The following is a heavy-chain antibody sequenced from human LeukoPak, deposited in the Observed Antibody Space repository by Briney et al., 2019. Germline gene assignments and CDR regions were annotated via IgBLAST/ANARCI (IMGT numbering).Heavy chain of an antibody. D-gene: IGHD6-13*01. CDR3: ARGTIAAAGYYYFDY. Sequence: GGSLRLSCAASGFTFSPYWMHWLRQPPGKGLEWVSRITGYGGETTYADSVKGRFTISRDNAKNSLYLQMNSLRAEDTAVYYCARGTIAAAGYYYFDYWGQGTQVTASS. V-gene: IGHV3-74*01. CDR2: ITGYGGET. CDR1: GFTFSPYW. J-gene: IGHJ4*02.